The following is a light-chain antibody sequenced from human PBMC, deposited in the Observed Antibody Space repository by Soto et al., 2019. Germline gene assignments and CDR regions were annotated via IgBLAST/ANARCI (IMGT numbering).Light chain of an antibody. CDR2: DVS. CDR1: SSDVGGYNY. J-gene: IGLJ2*01. CDR3: SSYTRSKTLL. V-gene: IGLV2-14*01. Sequence: QSVLTQPASVSGSPGQSITISCTGTSSDVGGYNYVAWYQQHPGKAPKLMIYDVSNRPSGVSNRFSAAKSGNTASLTISGLQAEDEADYYCSSYTRSKTLLFGGGTKVTVL.